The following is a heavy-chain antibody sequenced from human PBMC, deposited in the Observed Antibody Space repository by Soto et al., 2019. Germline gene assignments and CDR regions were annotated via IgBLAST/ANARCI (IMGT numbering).Heavy chain of an antibody. Sequence: QLQLQESGPGLVKPSETLSLTCTVSGGSISSSSYYWGWIRQPPGKGLEWIGSIYYSGSTYYNPSLKSRVTISVDTAKNQCSLKLSSVTAADRAVYYCARRDYGDYHINFDYWGQGTLVTVSS. D-gene: IGHD4-17*01. CDR2: IYYSGST. V-gene: IGHV4-39*01. CDR1: GGSISSSSYY. CDR3: ARRDYGDYHINFDY. J-gene: IGHJ4*02.